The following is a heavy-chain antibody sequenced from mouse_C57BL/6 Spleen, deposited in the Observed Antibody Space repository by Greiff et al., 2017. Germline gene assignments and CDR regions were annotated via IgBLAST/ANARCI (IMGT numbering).Heavy chain of an antibody. V-gene: IGHV1-26*01. CDR3: ASGPNYVDY. CDR2: INPNNGGT. Sequence: EVQLQQSGPELVKPGASVKISCKASGYTFTDYYMNWVKQSHGKSLEWIGDINPNNGGTSYNQKFKGKATLTVDKSSSTAYMELRSLTSEDSAVYYCASGPNYVDYWGQGTTLTVSS. CDR1: GYTFTDYY. J-gene: IGHJ2*01.